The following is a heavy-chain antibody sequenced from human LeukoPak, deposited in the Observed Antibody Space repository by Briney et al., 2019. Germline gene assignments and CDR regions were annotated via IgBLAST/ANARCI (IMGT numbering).Heavy chain of an antibody. CDR1: GGSISGYY. J-gene: IGHJ4*02. Sequence: SETLSLTCAVSGGSISGYYWSWIRLPPGKGLEWIGYIYHTGNSNYNPSLRSRVTVSVDTSKNQFSLELTSVTAADTAVYYCARSLPLGELTFRPFFDFWGRGNLVIVSS. CDR2: IYHTGNS. CDR3: ARSLPLGELTFRPFFDF. D-gene: IGHD3-16*01. V-gene: IGHV4-59*01.